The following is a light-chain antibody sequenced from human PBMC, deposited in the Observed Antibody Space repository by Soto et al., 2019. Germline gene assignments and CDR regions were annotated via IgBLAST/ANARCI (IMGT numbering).Light chain of an antibody. CDR1: SSNIGSNY. CDR2: SDN. V-gene: IGLV1-47*02. J-gene: IGLJ3*02. CDR3: ATWDDSLSGLVM. Sequence: QSMLTQPPSASGTPGQRVTISCSGSSSNIGSNYVYWYRQFPGTAPELLIDSDNQRPSGVPDRFSGSKSGTSASLAISGLRSDDEADYYCATWDDSLSGLVMFGGGTKVTVL.